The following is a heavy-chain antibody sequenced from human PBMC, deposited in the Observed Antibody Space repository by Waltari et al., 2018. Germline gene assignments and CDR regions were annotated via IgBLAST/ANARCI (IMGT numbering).Heavy chain of an antibody. Sequence: EVLLVESGGAVVRPGGSLRLSCAASGFTFDDYGMVWVRQAPGTGLEWVSGISWNGASTDYADSVKGRFTISRDKAKNSLYLQMNSLIAEDTALYHCARDKWGPDYWGQGTLVTVSS. CDR1: GFTFDDYG. J-gene: IGHJ4*02. CDR2: ISWNGAST. V-gene: IGHV3-20*01. CDR3: ARDKWGPDY. D-gene: IGHD7-27*01.